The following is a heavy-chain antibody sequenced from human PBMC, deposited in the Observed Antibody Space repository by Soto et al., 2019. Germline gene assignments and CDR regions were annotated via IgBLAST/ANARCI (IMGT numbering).Heavy chain of an antibody. CDR3: ARERHKDYDNSRKGCDI. CDR2: IWFDGSYK. Sequence: PGGSLRLSCAASGFSFSNFGMHWVRQAPGKGLEGVAVIWFDGSYKYYADSVKGRFTISRDNSKNTLYLQMDSLRAEDTAVYFCARERHKDYDNSRKGCDIWGQGTMVTVSS. CDR1: GFSFSNFG. V-gene: IGHV3-33*01. J-gene: IGHJ3*02. D-gene: IGHD3-9*01.